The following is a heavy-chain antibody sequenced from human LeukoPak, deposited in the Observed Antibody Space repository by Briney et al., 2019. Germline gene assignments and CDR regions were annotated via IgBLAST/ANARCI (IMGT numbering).Heavy chain of an antibody. D-gene: IGHD1-14*01. CDR2: INGDGDRT. Sequence: PGGSLRLSCTVSGFTFSNYGMSWVRQAPGKGLEWVSGINGDGDRTYYVDSVKGRFTISRDNSKSTLYLHMNSLRAEDTAVYYCARRDPTTPKFDYWGQGTLVTVSS. CDR1: GFTFSNYG. CDR3: ARRDPTTPKFDY. V-gene: IGHV3-23*01. J-gene: IGHJ4*02.